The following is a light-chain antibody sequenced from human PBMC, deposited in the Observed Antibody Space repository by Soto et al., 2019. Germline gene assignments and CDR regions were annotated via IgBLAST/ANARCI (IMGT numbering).Light chain of an antibody. Sequence: QPVLTQSPSASASLGASVKLTCTLSSGHNNYAIAWHQQQPEKGSRYLMKLNSDGSHNKGDGIPDRFSGSSSGAERHLTISSLQSEDEADYSCQTWGTAIHDVVFGGGTKVTVL. CDR1: SGHNNYA. CDR2: LNSDGSH. J-gene: IGLJ2*01. CDR3: QTWGTAIHDVV. V-gene: IGLV4-69*01.